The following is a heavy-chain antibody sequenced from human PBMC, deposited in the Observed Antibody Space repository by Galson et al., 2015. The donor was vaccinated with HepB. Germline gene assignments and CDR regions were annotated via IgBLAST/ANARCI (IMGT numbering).Heavy chain of an antibody. D-gene: IGHD3-22*01. CDR1: GYTFTSYG. CDR2: ISAYNGNT. V-gene: IGHV1-18*04. Sequence: SVKVSCKASGYTFTSYGISWVRQAPGQGLEWMGWISAYNGNTNYAQKLQGRVTMTTDTSTSTAYMELRSLRSDDTAVYYCARGGVYYDSSGYYWSPYYFDYWGQGTLVTVSS. J-gene: IGHJ4*02. CDR3: ARGGVYYDSSGYYWSPYYFDY.